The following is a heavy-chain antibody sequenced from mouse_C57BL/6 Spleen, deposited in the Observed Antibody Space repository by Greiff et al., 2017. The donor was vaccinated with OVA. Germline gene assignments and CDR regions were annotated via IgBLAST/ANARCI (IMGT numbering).Heavy chain of an antibody. J-gene: IGHJ3*01. D-gene: IGHD1-1*01. Sequence: QVQLQQSGAELVKPGASVKLSCKASGYTFTNYWMHWVKQRPGQGLEWIGMIHPNSGSTNYNEKFKSKATLTVDKSSSTAYMQLSSLTSEDSAVYYCANFPNYYGFAYWGQGTLVTVSA. CDR1: GYTFTNYW. CDR2: IHPNSGST. CDR3: ANFPNYYGFAY. V-gene: IGHV1-64*01.